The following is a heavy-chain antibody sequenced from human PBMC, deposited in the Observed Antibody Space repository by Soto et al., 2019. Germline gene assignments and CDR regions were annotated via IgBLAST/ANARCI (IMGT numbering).Heavy chain of an antibody. J-gene: IGHJ4*02. CDR2: IYYSGTT. D-gene: IGHD3-9*01. CDR1: GGSISSSSYY. Sequence: PSETLSLTCTVSGGSISSSSYYWGWIRQPPGKGLEWIGSIYYSGTTYYNPSLKSRGTISVDTSKNQFSLKLSSVTAADTAVYYCARHRGYYDILTGYYTELNFDYWGQGTLVTVSS. V-gene: IGHV4-39*01. CDR3: ARHRGYYDILTGYYTELNFDY.